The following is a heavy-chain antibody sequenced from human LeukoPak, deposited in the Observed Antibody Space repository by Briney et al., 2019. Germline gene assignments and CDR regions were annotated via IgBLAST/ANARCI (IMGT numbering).Heavy chain of an antibody. CDR3: ARESSALLNWFDP. Sequence: GGSLRLSCAASGFTFSSYGIHWVRQAPGKGLEWVAFIGYDGTNKYYADSVKGRFTISRDNAKNSLYLQMNSLRAEDTAVYYCARESSALLNWFDPWGQGTLVTVSS. J-gene: IGHJ5*02. CDR1: GFTFSSYG. CDR2: IGYDGTNK. D-gene: IGHD3-10*01. V-gene: IGHV3-30*02.